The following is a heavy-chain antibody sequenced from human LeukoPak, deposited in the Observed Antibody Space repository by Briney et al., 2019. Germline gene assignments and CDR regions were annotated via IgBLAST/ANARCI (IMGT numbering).Heavy chain of an antibody. CDR3: ARDVVYDILTGYGFDP. V-gene: IGHV4-38-2*02. Sequence: SETMSLTCTVSGGSISSYYWGWIRQPPGKGLEWIGSIYHSGSTYYNPSLKSRVTISVDTSKNQFSLKLSSVTAADTAVYYCARDVVYDILTGYGFDPWGQRTLVTVSS. CDR1: GGSISSYY. CDR2: IYHSGST. D-gene: IGHD3-9*01. J-gene: IGHJ5*02.